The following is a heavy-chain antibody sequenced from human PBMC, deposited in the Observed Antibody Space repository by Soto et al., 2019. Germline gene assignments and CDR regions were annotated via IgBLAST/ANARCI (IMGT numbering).Heavy chain of an antibody. CDR2: ISYDGSNK. CDR3: ASSGNTIFGVVTDYYYGMDV. V-gene: IGHV3-30-3*01. Sequence: GGSLRLSCAASGFTFSSYAMHWVRQAPGKGLEWVAVISYDGSNKYYADSVKGRFTISRDNSKNTLYLQMNSLRAEDTAVYYCASSGNTIFGVVTDYYYGMDVWGQGTTVTVSS. D-gene: IGHD3-3*01. J-gene: IGHJ6*02. CDR1: GFTFSSYA.